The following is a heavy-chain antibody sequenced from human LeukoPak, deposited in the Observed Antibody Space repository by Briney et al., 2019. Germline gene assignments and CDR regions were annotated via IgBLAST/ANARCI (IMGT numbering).Heavy chain of an antibody. CDR1: GYTFTRYY. D-gene: IGHD6-19*01. J-gene: IGHJ4*02. CDR2: INPNSGGT. Sequence: ASVKVSCKASGYTFTRYYMHWVGQAPGQGREWMGWINPNSGGTNYAQKFQGRVTMTRDTSISTAYMELSRLRSDDTAVYYCAQGRLVGEVYFDYWGQGTLVTVSS. CDR3: AQGRLVGEVYFDY. V-gene: IGHV1-2*02.